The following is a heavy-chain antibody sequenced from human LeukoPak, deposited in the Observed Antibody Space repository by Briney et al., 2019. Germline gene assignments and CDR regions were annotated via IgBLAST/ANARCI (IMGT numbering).Heavy chain of an antibody. V-gene: IGHV4-38-2*02. Sequence: PSETLSLTCTVSGYSISSGYYWGWIRPPPGKGLEWIGSIYHSGSTYYNPSLKSRVTISVDTSKNLFSLKLSSVTAADTAVYDCARDRAVATILDWGQGTLVTVSS. D-gene: IGHD5-24*01. CDR2: IYHSGST. CDR3: ARDRAVATILD. CDR1: GYSISSGYY. J-gene: IGHJ4*02.